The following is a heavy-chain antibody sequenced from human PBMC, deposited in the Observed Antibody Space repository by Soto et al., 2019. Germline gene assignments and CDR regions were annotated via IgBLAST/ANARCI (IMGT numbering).Heavy chain of an antibody. J-gene: IGHJ3*01. D-gene: IGHD6-25*01. V-gene: IGHV3-33*01. CDR3: ARGWDQNSGAFDF. CDR2: IWYDGSNK. CDR1: GFTFKNYG. Sequence: QVQLVESGGGVVQPGRSLRLSCAASGFTFKNYGMHWVRQAPGKGQEWVAVIWYDGSNKYYVDSVKGRFTISRDNSKNTLYLEMNSLRAEDTAVYYCARGWDQNSGAFDFWGQGTMVTVSS.